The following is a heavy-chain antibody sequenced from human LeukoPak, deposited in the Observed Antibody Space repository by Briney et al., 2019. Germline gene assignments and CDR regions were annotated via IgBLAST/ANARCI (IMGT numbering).Heavy chain of an antibody. V-gene: IGHV4-34*01. CDR2: INHSGST. D-gene: IGHD3-10*01. CDR3: ASLGDSGDSNY. Sequence: PSETLSLTCAVYGGSFSGYYWSWIRQPPGKGLEWIGEINHSGSTNYNPSLKSRVTISVDTSKNQFSLKLGSVTAADTAVYYCASLGDSGDSNYWGQGTLVTVSS. CDR1: GGSFSGYY. J-gene: IGHJ4*02.